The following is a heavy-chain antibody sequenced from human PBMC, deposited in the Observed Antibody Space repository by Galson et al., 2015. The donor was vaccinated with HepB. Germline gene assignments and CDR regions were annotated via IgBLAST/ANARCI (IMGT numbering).Heavy chain of an antibody. Sequence: SLRLSCAASGFTFSSYGMHWVRQAPGKGLEWVAVISYDGSNKYYADSVKGRFTISRDNSKNTLYLQMNSLRAEDTAVYYCAKNINGSFDYWGQGTLVTVSS. D-gene: IGHD2-8*01. CDR3: AKNINGSFDY. J-gene: IGHJ4*02. CDR2: ISYDGSNK. CDR1: GFTFSSYG. V-gene: IGHV3-30*18.